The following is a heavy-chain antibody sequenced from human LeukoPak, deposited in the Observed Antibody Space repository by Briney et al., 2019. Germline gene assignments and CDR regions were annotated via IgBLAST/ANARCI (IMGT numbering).Heavy chain of an antibody. CDR3: ARRFGL. Sequence: SETLSLTCTVSGDSISSGNYYWNWIRQATGRGLEWIGLIYSSGSAHYNRSFKSRVTISLDTSKNHFSLKLNSVTAADTAVYYCARRFGLWGRGTLVTVSS. CDR1: GDSISSGNYY. CDR2: IYSSGSA. J-gene: IGHJ5*02. V-gene: IGHV4-61*02.